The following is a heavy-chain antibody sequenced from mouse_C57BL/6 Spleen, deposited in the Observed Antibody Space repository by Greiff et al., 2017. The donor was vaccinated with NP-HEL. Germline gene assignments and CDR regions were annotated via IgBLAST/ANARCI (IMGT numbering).Heavy chain of an antibody. J-gene: IGHJ3*01. CDR3: AVGYYSNSWFAY. CDR1: GYTFTSYW. V-gene: IGHV1-55*01. D-gene: IGHD2-5*01. CDR2: IYPGSGST. Sequence: QVQLQQPGAELVKPGASVKMSCKASGYTFTSYWITWVKQRPGQGLEWIGDIYPGSGSTNYNEKFKSKATLTVDTSSSTAYMQLSSLTSEDSAVYYCAVGYYSNSWFAYWGQGTLVTVSA.